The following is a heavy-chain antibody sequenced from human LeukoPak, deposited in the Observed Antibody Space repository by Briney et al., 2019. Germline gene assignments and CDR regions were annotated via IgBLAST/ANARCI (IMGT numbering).Heavy chain of an antibody. V-gene: IGHV4-38-2*01. D-gene: IGHD3-10*01. J-gene: IGHJ4*02. Sequence: PSETLSLTCAVSGYSISSGYYWGWIRQPPGKGLEWIGSIYHSGSTYYNPSLKSRVTISVDTSKNQFSLKLSSVTAADTAVYYCARVYYGSGSSVGYFDYWGQGTLVTVSS. CDR1: GYSISSGYY. CDR2: IYHSGST. CDR3: ARVYYGSGSSVGYFDY.